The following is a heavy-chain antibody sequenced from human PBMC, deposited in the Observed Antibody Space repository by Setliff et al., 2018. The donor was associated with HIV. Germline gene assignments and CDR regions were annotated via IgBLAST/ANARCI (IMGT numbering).Heavy chain of an antibody. CDR1: GYSFTGYY. V-gene: IGHV1-69-2*01. J-gene: IGHJ5*02. Sequence: ASVKVSCKASGYSFTGYYMHWVQQAPGKGLEWMGRVDPEDGETIYAEKFQGRVTITADRSTDTAYMELNSLRAEDTAVYYCAKDRRYYYGSGSYAAETWGQGTLVTVSS. CDR3: AKDRRYYYGSGSYAAET. CDR2: VDPEDGET. D-gene: IGHD3-10*01.